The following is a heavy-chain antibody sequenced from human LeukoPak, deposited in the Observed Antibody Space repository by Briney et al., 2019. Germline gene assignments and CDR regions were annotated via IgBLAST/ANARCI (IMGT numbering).Heavy chain of an antibody. Sequence: GGSLRLPCAASGFIFNNYAIAWVRQAPGKGLEWVSTISNSGDRTYYADSVKGRFTISRDNSKNTLYLQMNSLRVEDTAVYYCAKGGGATVPFDNWGQGTLVTVSS. CDR2: ISNSGDRT. J-gene: IGHJ4*02. V-gene: IGHV3-23*01. D-gene: IGHD4-11*01. CDR1: GFIFNNYA. CDR3: AKGGGATVPFDN.